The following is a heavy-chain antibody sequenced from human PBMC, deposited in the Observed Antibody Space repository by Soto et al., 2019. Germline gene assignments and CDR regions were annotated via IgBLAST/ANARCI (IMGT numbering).Heavy chain of an antibody. D-gene: IGHD2-8*01. CDR2: IGVGSGNR. V-gene: IGHV1-58*01. CDR3: AALGVNFDH. CDR1: GFTFTSSA. Sequence: ASVKGSCKASGFTFTSSAVQWVRQARGQRLEWIGWIGVGSGNRHYAQKFQERVTITRDMSTNTAYMELSSLRSEDTAVYYCAALGVNFDHWGQGTLVTVSS. J-gene: IGHJ4*02.